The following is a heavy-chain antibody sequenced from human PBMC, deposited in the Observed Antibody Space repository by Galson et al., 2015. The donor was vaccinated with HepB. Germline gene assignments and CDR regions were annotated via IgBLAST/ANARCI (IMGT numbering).Heavy chain of an antibody. Sequence: SVKVSCKASGYTFTGYYIQWVRQAPGQGLEWVGLINPKSGGTKFAQKFQGRVTMTRDSSISTAYIELRSLRSADTAIYYCARGEDLIVVVPATMDYWGQGTVVTVSS. CDR3: ARGEDLIVVVPATMDY. V-gene: IGHV1-2*06. CDR1: GYTFTGYY. J-gene: IGHJ4*02. D-gene: IGHD2-15*01. CDR2: INPKSGGT.